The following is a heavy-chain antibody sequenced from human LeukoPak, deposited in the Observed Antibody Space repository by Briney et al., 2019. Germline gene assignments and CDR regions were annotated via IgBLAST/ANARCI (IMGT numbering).Heavy chain of an antibody. V-gene: IGHV3-64D*09. J-gene: IGHJ6*02. CDR1: GFIFSNYA. CDR2: ISSNGGST. CDR3: VGYSYAWRPYYYYYGMDT. D-gene: IGHD5-18*01. Sequence: PGGSLRLSCSASGFIFSNYAMHWVRQAPGKGLQYVSSISSNGGSTYYADSVKGRFTISRDNSKNTLSLQMSSLRAEETAVYYCVGYSYAWRPYYYYYGMDTWGQGTTVTVSS.